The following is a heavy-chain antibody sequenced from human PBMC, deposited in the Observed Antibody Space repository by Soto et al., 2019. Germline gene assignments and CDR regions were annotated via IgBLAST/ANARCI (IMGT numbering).Heavy chain of an antibody. CDR3: ARTAEGDTPRTHWYFDL. Sequence: PGGSLRLSCAASGFPINVTYLSWVRQAPRKGLEWLSVLYADGSTYYIDSVKGRFRISRDNAKNTLYLQMDNLRADDTAMYFCARTAEGDTPRTHWYFDLWGRGTPVTVSS. D-gene: IGHD6-25*01. V-gene: IGHV3-53*01. J-gene: IGHJ2*01. CDR2: LYADGST. CDR1: GFPINVTY.